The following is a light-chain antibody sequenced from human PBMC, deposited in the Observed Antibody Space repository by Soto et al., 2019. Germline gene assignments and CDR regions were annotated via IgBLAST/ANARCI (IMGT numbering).Light chain of an antibody. CDR1: SNDVGTYNR. J-gene: IGLJ2*01. Sequence: QSALTQPPSVSGSPGQSVTISCTGTSNDVGTYNRVSWYQEPPGTAHKLMIYEVNNRPSGVPDRFSGSKSGNTASLTISGLQAEDEADYYCSSYTSSSTLLFGGGTKVTVL. CDR3: SSYTSSSTLL. CDR2: EVN. V-gene: IGLV2-18*02.